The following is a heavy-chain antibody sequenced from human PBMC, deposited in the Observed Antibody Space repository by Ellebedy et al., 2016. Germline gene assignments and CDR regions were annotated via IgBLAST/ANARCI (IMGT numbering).Heavy chain of an antibody. CDR1: GFTFSSYA. J-gene: IGHJ4*02. CDR3: ALERSKYYFDY. V-gene: IGHV3-23*01. Sequence: GGSLRLXXAASGFTFSSYAMSWVRQAPGKGLEWVSAISGSGGSTYYADSVKGRFTISRDNSKNTLYLQMNSLRAEDTAVYYCALERSKYYFDYWGQGTLVTVSS. CDR2: ISGSGGST.